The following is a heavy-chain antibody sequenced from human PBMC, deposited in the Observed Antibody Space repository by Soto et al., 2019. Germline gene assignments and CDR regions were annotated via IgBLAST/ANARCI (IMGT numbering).Heavy chain of an antibody. CDR3: AREWYSSGWYVPGENYGMDV. Sequence: GASVKVSCKASGGTFSSYAISWVRQAPGQGLEWMGGIIPIFGTANYAQKFQGRVTITADESTSTAYMELSSLRSGDTAVYYCAREWYSSGWYVPGENYGMDVWGQGTTVTVSS. D-gene: IGHD6-19*01. CDR2: IIPIFGTA. CDR1: GGTFSSYA. J-gene: IGHJ6*02. V-gene: IGHV1-69*13.